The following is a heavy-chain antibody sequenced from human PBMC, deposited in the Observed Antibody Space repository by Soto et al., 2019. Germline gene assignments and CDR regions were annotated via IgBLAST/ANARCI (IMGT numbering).Heavy chain of an antibody. CDR1: GFTFSSYA. V-gene: IGHV3-23*01. CDR2: ISGSGGST. J-gene: IGHJ6*02. CDR3: AKDQPHNWNPGAHGMDV. Sequence: GGSLRLSCAASGFTFSSYAMSWVRQAPGKGLEWVSAISGSGGSTYYADSVKGRFTISRDNSKNTLYLQMNSLRAEDTAVYYCAKDQPHNWNPGAHGMDVWGQGTTVTVSS. D-gene: IGHD1-20*01.